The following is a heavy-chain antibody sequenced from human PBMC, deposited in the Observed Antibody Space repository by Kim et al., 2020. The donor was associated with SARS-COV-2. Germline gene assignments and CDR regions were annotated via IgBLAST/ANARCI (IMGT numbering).Heavy chain of an antibody. CDR2: INPNSGGT. CDR1: GYTFTGYY. CDR3: ARSRETTVTTSFDY. V-gene: IGHV1-2*06. J-gene: IGHJ4*02. Sequence: ASVKVSCKASGYTFTGYYMHWVRQAPGQGLEWMGRINPNSGGTNYAQKFQVRVTMTRDTSISTTYMELSRLRSDDTAVYYCARSRETTVTTSFDYWGQGTLVTVSS. D-gene: IGHD4-17*01.